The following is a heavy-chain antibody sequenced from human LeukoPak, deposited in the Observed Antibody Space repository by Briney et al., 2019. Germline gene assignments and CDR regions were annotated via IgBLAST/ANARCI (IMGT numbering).Heavy chain of an antibody. Sequence: GGSVRLSCAASGFTFSNYTMSWVRQAPGKGLDWVSTISGSGPATYYAESAKGRFTISRDNSKNTLFLQMNSLRVEDTAVYYCAKRERGTYYFDYWGQGTLVTVSS. CDR3: AKRERGTYYFDY. J-gene: IGHJ4*02. V-gene: IGHV3-23*01. CDR2: ISGSGPAT. D-gene: IGHD1-26*01. CDR1: GFTFSNYT.